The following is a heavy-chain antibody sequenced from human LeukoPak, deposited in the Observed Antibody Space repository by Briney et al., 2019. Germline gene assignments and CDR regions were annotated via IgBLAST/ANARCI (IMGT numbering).Heavy chain of an antibody. Sequence: PSETLSLTCTVSGGSISSYYWSWIRQPPGKGLEWIGYFFCSGSTNYNPSLKSRVTISVDTSKNQFSLKLSSVTAADTAVYYCARGSGGYHYDHWGQGTLVTVSS. CDR3: ARGSGGYHYDH. D-gene: IGHD3-22*01. V-gene: IGHV4-59*01. J-gene: IGHJ5*02. CDR2: FFCSGST. CDR1: GGSISSYY.